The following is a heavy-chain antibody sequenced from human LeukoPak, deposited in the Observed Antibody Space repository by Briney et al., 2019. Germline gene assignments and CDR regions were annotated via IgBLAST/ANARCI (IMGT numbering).Heavy chain of an antibody. J-gene: IGHJ4*02. D-gene: IGHD6-13*01. CDR3: AKDFGAAAGIFDY. CDR2: IRYDGSNK. V-gene: IGHV3-30*02. CDR1: EFTFSSYG. Sequence: GGSLRLSCAASEFTFSSYGMHWVRQAPGKGLEWVAFIRYDGSNKYYADSVKGRLTISRDNSKNTLYLQMNSLSAEDTAVYYCAKDFGAAAGIFDYWGQGTLVTVSS.